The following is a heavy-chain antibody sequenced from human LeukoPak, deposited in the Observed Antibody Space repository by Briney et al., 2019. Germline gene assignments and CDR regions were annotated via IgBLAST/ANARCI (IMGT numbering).Heavy chain of an antibody. V-gene: IGHV4-39*01. J-gene: IGHJ4*02. D-gene: IGHD3-3*01. CDR2: IYYSGST. Sequence: SETLSLTCTVSGGSISSSSYYWGWIRQPPGKGLEWIGSIYYSGSTYYNPSLKSRVTISVDTSKNQFSLKLSSVTAADTAVYYCARVYYDFWKNHFDYWGQGTLVTVSS. CDR3: ARVYYDFWKNHFDY. CDR1: GGSISSSSYY.